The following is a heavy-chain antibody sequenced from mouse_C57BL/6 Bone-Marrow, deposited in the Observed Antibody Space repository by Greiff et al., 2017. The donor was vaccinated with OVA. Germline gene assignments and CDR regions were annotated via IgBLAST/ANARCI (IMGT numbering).Heavy chain of an antibody. CDR1: GYSFTGYY. CDR3: ARGGTSPFAY. Sequence: EVQLQESGPELVKPGASVKISCKASGYSFTGYYMNWVKQSPEKSLEWIGEINPSTGGTTSNQKFKAKAILTVDKSSSTAYMQLKSLTSEDSAVYYCARGGTSPFAYWGQGTLVTVSA. J-gene: IGHJ3*01. V-gene: IGHV1-42*01. CDR2: INPSTGGT. D-gene: IGHD4-1*01.